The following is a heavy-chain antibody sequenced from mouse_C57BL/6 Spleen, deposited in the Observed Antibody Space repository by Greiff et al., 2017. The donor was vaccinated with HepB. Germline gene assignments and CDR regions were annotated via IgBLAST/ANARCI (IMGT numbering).Heavy chain of an antibody. D-gene: IGHD2-1*01. J-gene: IGHJ2*01. CDR3: ARRDYGSYYFDY. Sequence: EVKLMESGGGLVKPGGSLKLSCAASGFTFSDYGMHWVRQAPEKGLEWVAYISSGSSTIYYADTVKGRITISTDKAKNTLFMQMTRLRSEDPAMYYCARRDYGSYYFDYWGPGTTLTVSS. V-gene: IGHV5-17*01. CDR1: GFTFSDYG. CDR2: ISSGSSTI.